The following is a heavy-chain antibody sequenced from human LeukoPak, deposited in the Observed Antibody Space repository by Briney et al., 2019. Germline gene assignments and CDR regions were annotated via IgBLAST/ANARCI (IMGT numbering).Heavy chain of an antibody. D-gene: IGHD6-13*01. CDR3: AKDSSATYSSSWYGGNWFDP. CDR1: GFTFSSYA. CDR2: ISGSGGST. V-gene: IGHV3-23*01. J-gene: IGHJ5*02. Sequence: GGSLRLSCAASGFTFSSYAMSWVRQAPGKGLEWVSAISGSGGSTYYADSVKGRFTISRDNSKNSLYLQMNSLRTEDTALYYCAKDSSATYSSSWYGGNWFDPWGQGTLVTVSS.